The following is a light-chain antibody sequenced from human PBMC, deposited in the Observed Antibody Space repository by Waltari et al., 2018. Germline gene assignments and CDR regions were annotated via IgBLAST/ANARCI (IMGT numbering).Light chain of an antibody. CDR3: SSYTSSRV. V-gene: IGLV2-14*01. J-gene: IGLJ1*01. CDR1: SSDVGGYNY. CDR2: EVS. Sequence: QSALTQPASVSGSPGQSITISCTGTSSDVGGYNYVSWYQQHPGKAPKLMIYEVSKRPSGVSNRFSGSKSGNTASLTISGLQAEDEADYYCSSYTSSRVFGTGTKVTVL.